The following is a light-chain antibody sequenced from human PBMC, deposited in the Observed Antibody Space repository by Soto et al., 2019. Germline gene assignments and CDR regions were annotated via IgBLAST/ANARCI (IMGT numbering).Light chain of an antibody. Sequence: QSALTQPASVSGSPGQSITISCTGTSSDVGGYNYVSWYQQHPGKAPKLMIFDVTNRPSGVSIRFSGSKSGNTASLTISGLQAEDEADYYCSSYTGISTPPYVLGTGTKVTVL. CDR3: SSYTGISTPPYV. J-gene: IGLJ1*01. CDR1: SSDVGGYNY. V-gene: IGLV2-14*03. CDR2: DVT.